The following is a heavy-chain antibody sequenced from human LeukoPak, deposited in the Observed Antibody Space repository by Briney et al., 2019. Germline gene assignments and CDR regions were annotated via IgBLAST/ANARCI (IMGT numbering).Heavy chain of an antibody. V-gene: IGHV3-66*01. CDR2: IYSGGST. D-gene: IGHD4-17*01. J-gene: IGHJ6*02. Sequence: PGGSLRLSCAASGFTVSSNYMSWVRQAPGKGLEWVSVIYSGGSTYYADSVKGRFTISRDNSKNTLYLQMNSLRAEDTAVYYCAITVTVYYYGMGVWGQGTTVTVSS. CDR3: AITVTVYYYGMGV. CDR1: GFTVSSNY.